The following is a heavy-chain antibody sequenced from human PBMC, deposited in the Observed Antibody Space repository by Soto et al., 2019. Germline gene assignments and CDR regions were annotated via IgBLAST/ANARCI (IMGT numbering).Heavy chain of an antibody. V-gene: IGHV4-59*01. Sequence: SETLSLTCTVSGGSISSYYWSWIRQPPGKGLEWIGYIYYSGSTNYNPSLKSRVTISVDTSKNQFSLKLSSVTAADTAVYYCARALLYSSGWYGENAFDIWGQGTMVTVSS. CDR1: GGSISSYY. CDR3: ARALLYSSGWYGENAFDI. D-gene: IGHD6-19*01. J-gene: IGHJ3*02. CDR2: IYYSGST.